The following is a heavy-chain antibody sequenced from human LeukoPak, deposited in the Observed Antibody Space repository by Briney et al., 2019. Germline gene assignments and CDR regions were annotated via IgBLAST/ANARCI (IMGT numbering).Heavy chain of an antibody. Sequence: SETLSLTCTVSGGSISSSSYYWGWIRQPPGKGLEWIGSIYYSGSTYYNPSLKSRVTISVDTSKNQFSLKLSSVTAADTAVYYCARHGLRYFDWSFDYWGQGTLVTVSS. CDR3: ARHGLRYFDWSFDY. V-gene: IGHV4-39*01. D-gene: IGHD3-9*01. J-gene: IGHJ4*02. CDR2: IYYSGST. CDR1: GGSISSSSYY.